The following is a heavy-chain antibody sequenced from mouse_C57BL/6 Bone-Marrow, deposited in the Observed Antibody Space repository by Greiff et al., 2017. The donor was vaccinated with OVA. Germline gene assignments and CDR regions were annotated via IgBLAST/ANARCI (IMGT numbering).Heavy chain of an antibody. CDR3: ANYYGSKDY. CDR1: GYTFTSYW. J-gene: IGHJ2*01. V-gene: IGHV1-59*01. CDR2: IDPSDSYT. D-gene: IGHD1-1*01. Sequence: VQLQQSGAELVRPGTSVKLSCKASGYTFTSYWMHWVKQRPGQGLEWIGVIDPSDSYTNYNQKFKGKATLTVDTSSSTAYMQLSSLTSEDSAVYYCANYYGSKDYWGQGTTLTVSS.